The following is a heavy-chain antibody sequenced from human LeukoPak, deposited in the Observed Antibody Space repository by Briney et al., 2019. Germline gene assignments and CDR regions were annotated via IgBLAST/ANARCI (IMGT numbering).Heavy chain of an antibody. V-gene: IGHV1-24*01. Sequence: ASVKVSCKVSGYTLTELSMHWVRQAPGKGLEGMGGFDPEDGETIYAQKFQGRVTMTEDTSTDTAYMELSSLRSEDTAVYYCATPAGYSGSYPDWGQGTLVTVSS. CDR2: FDPEDGET. D-gene: IGHD1-26*01. CDR3: ATPAGYSGSYPD. CDR1: GYTLTELS. J-gene: IGHJ4*02.